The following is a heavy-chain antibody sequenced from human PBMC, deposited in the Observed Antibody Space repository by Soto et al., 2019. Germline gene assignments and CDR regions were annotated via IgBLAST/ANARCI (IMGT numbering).Heavy chain of an antibody. CDR2: TYYRSKWYN. J-gene: IGHJ3*02. CDR1: GDSVSSNSAA. V-gene: IGHV6-1*01. CDR3: ARARGYYDSSGYYPSDAFDI. D-gene: IGHD3-22*01. Sequence: SQTLSLTCAISGDSVSSNSAAWNWIRQSPSRGLEWLGRTYYRSKWYNDYAVSVKSRITINPDTSKNQFSLQLNSVTPEDTAVYYCARARGYYDSSGYYPSDAFDIWGQGTMVTVSS.